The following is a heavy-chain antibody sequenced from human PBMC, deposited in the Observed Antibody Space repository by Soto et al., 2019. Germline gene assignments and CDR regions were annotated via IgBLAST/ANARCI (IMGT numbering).Heavy chain of an antibody. CDR1: GGSISSGSYI. CDR3: ARGYNWNAGGLGY. V-gene: IGHV4-30-2*01. Sequence: PSETLSLTCTVSGGSISSGSYIWYWIRQPPGKGLEWIGHIYQNGNTYFNPSLKSRATISGDKSENQFSLKLTSVTAADTAVYYCARGYNWNAGGLGYWGQGTLVTVSS. D-gene: IGHD1-20*01. J-gene: IGHJ4*02. CDR2: IYQNGNT.